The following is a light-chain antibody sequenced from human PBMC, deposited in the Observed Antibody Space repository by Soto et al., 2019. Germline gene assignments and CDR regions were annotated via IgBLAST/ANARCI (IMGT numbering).Light chain of an antibody. V-gene: IGKV3-15*01. CDR3: QQYNNRPPWT. Sequence: EIVMTQSPATLSVSPGERATLSCRASQSVGSNLAWYQQKPGQAPRLLMYGASTRATGVPARFSGSGSGAEFTLSISSLRSEDFAVYYCQQYNNRPPWTFGQGTKVEIE. CDR2: GAS. CDR1: QSVGSN. J-gene: IGKJ1*01.